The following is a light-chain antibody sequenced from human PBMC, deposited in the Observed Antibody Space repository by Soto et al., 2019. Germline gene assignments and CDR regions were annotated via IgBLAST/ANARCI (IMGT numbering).Light chain of an antibody. Sequence: ERVWTQSPCTLSLSPGERATLSCRASQSVSSSYLAWYQQKPGQAPRLLIYDASSRATGIPDRFSGGGSGTDFTLTISRLEPEDFAVYYCQQFSSYPLTFGGGTKVDIK. J-gene: IGKJ4*01. V-gene: IGKV3-20*01. CDR2: DAS. CDR1: QSVSSSY. CDR3: QQFSSYPLT.